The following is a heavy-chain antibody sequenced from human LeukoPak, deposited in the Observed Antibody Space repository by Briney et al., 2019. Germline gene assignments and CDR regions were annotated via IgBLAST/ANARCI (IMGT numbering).Heavy chain of an antibody. CDR3: ARGGMYSSDAFDI. CDR1: GGSISSGDYY. V-gene: IGHV4-30-4*08. D-gene: IGHD6-13*01. Sequence: KPSETLSLTCTVSGGSISSGDYYWSWIRQPPGKGLEWIGYIYYSGSTYYNPSLKSRVTISVDTSKNQFSLKLSSVTAADTAVYYCARGGMYSSDAFDIWGQGTMVTVSS. CDR2: IYYSGST. J-gene: IGHJ3*02.